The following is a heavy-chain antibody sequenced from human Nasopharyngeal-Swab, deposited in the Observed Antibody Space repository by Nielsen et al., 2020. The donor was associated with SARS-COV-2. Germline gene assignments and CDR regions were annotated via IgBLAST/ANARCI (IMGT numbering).Heavy chain of an antibody. CDR2: IYYSGST. Sequence: RQAPGKGLEWIGSIYYSGSTYYNPSLKSRVTISVDTSKNQFSLKLSSVTAADTAVYYCAGWGGDGYNYYFDYWGQGTLVTVS. V-gene: IGHV4-39*07. J-gene: IGHJ4*02. D-gene: IGHD5-24*01. CDR3: AGWGGDGYNYYFDY.